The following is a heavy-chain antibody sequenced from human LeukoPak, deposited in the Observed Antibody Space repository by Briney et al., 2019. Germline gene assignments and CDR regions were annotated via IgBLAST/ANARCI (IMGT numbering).Heavy chain of an antibody. CDR2: IYYTGST. J-gene: IGHJ5*02. CDR1: GGSISSSSYY. D-gene: IGHD2-2*01. V-gene: IGHV4-39*07. Sequence: SETLSLTCSVSGGSISSSSYYWGWIRQPPGKGLEWIGTIYYTGSTYYNPSLKSRVTISVDTSKNQFSPKLSSVTAADTAVYYCARESDRYCSTTSCFNWYDPWGQGTLVTVSS. CDR3: ARESDRYCSTTSCFNWYDP.